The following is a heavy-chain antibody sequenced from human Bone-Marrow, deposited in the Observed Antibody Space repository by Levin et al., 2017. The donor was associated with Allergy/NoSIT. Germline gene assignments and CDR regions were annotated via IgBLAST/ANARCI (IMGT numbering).Heavy chain of an antibody. CDR2: ISFVGSNK. CDR1: GFTFSSYA. CDR3: ARDRVCVSSSWPHYYYYGMDV. V-gene: IGHV3-30*04. J-gene: IGHJ6*02. Sequence: GGSLRLSCAASGFTFSSYAMHWFRQAPGRGREWVAVISFVGSNKYYADSVKGRFTISRDNSRNTLYLQMNSLRAEDTAVDDCARDRVCVSSSWPHYYYYGMDVWGQGTMVTVSS. D-gene: IGHD6-13*01.